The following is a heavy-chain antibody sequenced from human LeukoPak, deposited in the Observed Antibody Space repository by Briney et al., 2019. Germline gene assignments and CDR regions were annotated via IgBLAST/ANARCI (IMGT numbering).Heavy chain of an antibody. CDR3: ARDRPIVVVTARREGY. D-gene: IGHD2-21*02. Sequence: GASVKVSCKASGYTFTGYYIHWVRQAPGQGLEWMGWINPNSGGTNYAQKFQGRVTMTRDTSISTAYMELSRLRSDDTAVYYCARDRPIVVVTARREGYWGQGTLVTVSS. CDR1: GYTFTGYY. V-gene: IGHV1-2*02. CDR2: INPNSGGT. J-gene: IGHJ4*02.